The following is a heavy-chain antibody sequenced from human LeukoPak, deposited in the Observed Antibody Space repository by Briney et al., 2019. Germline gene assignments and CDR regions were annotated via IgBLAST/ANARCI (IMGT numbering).Heavy chain of an antibody. J-gene: IGHJ6*03. V-gene: IGHV1-8*01. CDR3: ARTIVVVPARENYYMDV. D-gene: IGHD2-2*01. CDR1: GYTFTNYD. CDR2: MNPNSGNT. Sequence: ASVKVSCKASGYTFTNYDINWVRQGTGQGLEWMGWMNPNSGNTGYAQKFQGRVTMTRNTSTRTAYMELSSLRSEDTAVYYCARTIVVVPARENYYMDVWGKGTTVTVSS.